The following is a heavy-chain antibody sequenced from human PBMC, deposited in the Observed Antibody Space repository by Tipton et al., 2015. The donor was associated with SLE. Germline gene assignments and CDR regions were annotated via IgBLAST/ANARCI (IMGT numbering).Heavy chain of an antibody. Sequence: TLSLTCTVSGGSIRSSTYYWGWIRQPPGKGLEWIGSLDYSGSTYYNPSLKSRINISVDTSKNQFSLKLSSVTAADTVVYYCARAVGDTSGYLDYWGLGTLVTVSS. V-gene: IGHV4-39*07. CDR1: GGSIRSSTYY. D-gene: IGHD3-22*01. CDR2: LDYSGST. J-gene: IGHJ4*02. CDR3: ARAVGDTSGYLDY.